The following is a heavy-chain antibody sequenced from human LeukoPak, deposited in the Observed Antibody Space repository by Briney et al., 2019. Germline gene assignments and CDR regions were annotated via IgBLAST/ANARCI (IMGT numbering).Heavy chain of an antibody. CDR3: AIRYYYGSGSPPNKFIRKKNCDKENWFDP. J-gene: IGHJ5*02. CDR1: GYTLTELS. Sequence: ASVKVSCKVSGYTLTELSMHWVRQAPGKGLEWMGGFDPEDGETIYAQKFQGRVTMTEDTSTDTAYMELSSLRSEDTAVYYCAIRYYYGSGSPPNKFIRKKNCDKENWFDPWGQGTLVTVSS. V-gene: IGHV1-24*01. CDR2: FDPEDGET. D-gene: IGHD3-10*01.